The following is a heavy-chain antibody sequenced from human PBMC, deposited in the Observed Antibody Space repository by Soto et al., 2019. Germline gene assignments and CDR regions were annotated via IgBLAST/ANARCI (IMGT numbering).Heavy chain of an antibody. V-gene: IGHV3-23*01. J-gene: IGHJ3*02. CDR2: ISGSGGST. Sequence: GGSLRLSCAASGFTFSSYAMSWVRQAPGKGLEWVSAISGSGGSTYYADSVKGRFTISRDNSKNTLYLQMNSLRAEDTAVYYCAKDLPGYCSSTSCPPFDAFDIWGQGTMVTVSS. CDR1: GFTFSSYA. CDR3: AKDLPGYCSSTSCPPFDAFDI. D-gene: IGHD2-2*01.